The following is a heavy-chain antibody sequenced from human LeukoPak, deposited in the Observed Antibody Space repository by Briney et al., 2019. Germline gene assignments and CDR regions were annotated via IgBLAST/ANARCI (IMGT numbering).Heavy chain of an antibody. V-gene: IGHV1-18*01. CDR2: IGAFNGNT. Sequence: ASVKVSCKASGYIFNSYGISWVRQAPGQGLEWMGWIGAFNGNTHYAQKLQGRVTMTTDTSTRTAYMELRSLRSDDTAAYCCARDPIAYSSGGQGAFDIWGQGTMVTVSS. CDR3: ARDPIAYSSGGQGAFDI. D-gene: IGHD3-22*01. J-gene: IGHJ3*02. CDR1: GYIFNSYG.